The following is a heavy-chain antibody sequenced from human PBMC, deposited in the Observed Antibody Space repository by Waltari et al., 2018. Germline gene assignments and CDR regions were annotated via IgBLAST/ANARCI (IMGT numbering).Heavy chain of an antibody. V-gene: IGHV3-7*01. CDR1: GFTFSSYW. D-gene: IGHD6-25*01. CDR2: RKQDGSEK. J-gene: IGHJ4*02. CDR3: ARPALEGLFDY. Sequence: EVQLVESGGGLVQPGGSLRLSCAASGFTFSSYWMSWVRQAPGKGLEWVDNRKQDGSEKYYVDSVKGRFTISRDNAKNSLYLQMNSLRAEDTAVYYCARPALEGLFDYWGQGTLVTVSS.